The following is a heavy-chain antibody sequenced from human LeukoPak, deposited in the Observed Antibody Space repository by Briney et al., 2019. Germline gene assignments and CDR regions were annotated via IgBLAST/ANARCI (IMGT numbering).Heavy chain of an antibody. D-gene: IGHD3-22*01. J-gene: IGHJ4*02. V-gene: IGHV3-30*04. Sequence: EPGGPLRLSFAPSRFPSVTYAMHGVPQAPGRGLGWWPVISYDGTNKNHADSVKGRFTISRDNSKNTLYLQMNSLRAEDTAVYYCTRGPGYHDSSYLDYWGQGTLVTVSS. CDR2: ISYDGTNK. CDR3: TRGPGYHDSSYLDY. CDR1: RFPSVTYA.